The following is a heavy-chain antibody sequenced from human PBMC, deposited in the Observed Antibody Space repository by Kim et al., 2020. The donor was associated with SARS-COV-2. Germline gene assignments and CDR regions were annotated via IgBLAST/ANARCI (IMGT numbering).Heavy chain of an antibody. Sequence: SDGSTYYADSVKARFTSSRDSSRNMLFLQMSSLRAEDTAVYYCARDWVGPWGQGTLVTVSS. V-gene: IGHV3-66*01. CDR2: SDGST. CDR3: ARDWVGP. J-gene: IGHJ5*02.